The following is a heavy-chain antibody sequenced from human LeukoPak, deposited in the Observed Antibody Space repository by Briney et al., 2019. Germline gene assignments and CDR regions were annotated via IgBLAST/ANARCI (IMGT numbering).Heavy chain of an antibody. CDR3: ARVRITIFGVVTTFDY. Sequence: VSVKVSCKASGYTFTGYYMHWVRQAPGQGLEWMGWIDPNSGGTNYAQKFQGRVTMTRDTSISTAYMELSRLRSDDTAVYYCARVRITIFGVVTTFDYWGQGTLVTVSS. CDR1: GYTFTGYY. D-gene: IGHD3-3*01. J-gene: IGHJ4*02. V-gene: IGHV1-2*02. CDR2: IDPNSGGT.